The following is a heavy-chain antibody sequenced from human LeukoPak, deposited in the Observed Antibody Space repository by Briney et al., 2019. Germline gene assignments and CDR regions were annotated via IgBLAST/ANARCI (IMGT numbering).Heavy chain of an antibody. CDR2: VYYTGNT. CDR1: GGTLNSFY. D-gene: IGHD6-19*01. Sequence: SETLSLTCSVSGGTLNSFYWSWIRQPPGKGLEWIGYVYYTGNTNYNPSLKSRVTISADTSKNQFSLKLSSVTAADTAVYYCARGKRAVAGFGLDYWGQGTLVTVSS. CDR3: ARGKRAVAGFGLDY. J-gene: IGHJ4*02. V-gene: IGHV4-59*12.